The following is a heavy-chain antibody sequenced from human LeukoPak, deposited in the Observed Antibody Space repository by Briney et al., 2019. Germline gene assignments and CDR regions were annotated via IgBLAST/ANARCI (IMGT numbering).Heavy chain of an antibody. CDR1: GFTFSSYS. D-gene: IGHD6-6*01. CDR2: ISSSSSTI. CDR3: ARGPSYSSSTFHFDY. V-gene: IGHV3-48*01. Sequence: GGSLRLSCAASGFTFSSYSMNWVRQAPGKGLEWVSCISSSSSTIYYADSVKGRFTISRDNAKNSLYLQMNSLRAEDTAVYYCARGPSYSSSTFHFDYWGQGTLVTVSS. J-gene: IGHJ4*02.